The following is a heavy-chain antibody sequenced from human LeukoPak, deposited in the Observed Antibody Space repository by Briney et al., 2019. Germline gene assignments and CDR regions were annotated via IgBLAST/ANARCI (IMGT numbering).Heavy chain of an antibody. Sequence: PGGSLRLSCAASGFTFSSYSMNWVRQAPGKGLEWVSYISSSSSTIYYADSVKGRFTISRDNAKNSLYLQMNSLRAEDTAVYYCARVRVRIQLWLGDWGQGTLVTVSS. D-gene: IGHD5-18*01. V-gene: IGHV3-48*04. CDR1: GFTFSSYS. CDR3: ARVRVRIQLWLGD. J-gene: IGHJ4*02. CDR2: ISSSSSTI.